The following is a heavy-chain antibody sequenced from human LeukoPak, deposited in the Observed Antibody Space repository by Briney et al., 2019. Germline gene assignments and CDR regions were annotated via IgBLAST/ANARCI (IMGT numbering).Heavy chain of an antibody. D-gene: IGHD1-26*01. V-gene: IGHV3-7*01. J-gene: IGHJ2*01. CDR1: EFTFSDYY. CDR3: VRWIASGSGIYWYFDV. CDR2: IKQDGSEK. Sequence: GGSLRLSCAASEFTFSDYYMSWIRQAPGKGLEWVANIKQDGSEKFYVDSVKGRFTISRDNAKNSLFLQMNSLRAEDTAVYYCVRWIASGSGIYWYFDVWGRGTLVTVSS.